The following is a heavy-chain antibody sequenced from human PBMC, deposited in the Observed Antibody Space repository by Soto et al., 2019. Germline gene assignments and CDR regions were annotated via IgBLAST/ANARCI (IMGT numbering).Heavy chain of an antibody. J-gene: IGHJ4*02. V-gene: IGHV6-1*01. CDR2: TYYRSKWYS. Sequence: WQTLSLTCAISGDSVSSNSAAWHWIRQSPSRGLEWLGRTYYRSKWYSDYAVSVKSRIIIIPDTSKNQFSLQLNSVTPEDTAVFYCARDKSSSWTGYYFDYWGQGALVTVSS. CDR3: ARDKSSSWTGYYFDY. CDR1: GDSVSSNSAA. D-gene: IGHD6-13*01.